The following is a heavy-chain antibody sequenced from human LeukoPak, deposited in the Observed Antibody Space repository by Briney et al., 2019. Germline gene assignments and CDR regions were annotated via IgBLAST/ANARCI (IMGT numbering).Heavy chain of an antibody. V-gene: IGHV4-39*01. J-gene: IGHJ6*03. CDR2: IYYSETT. CDR1: GGSINTANYY. Sequence: RPSETLSLTCTVSGGSINTANYYWGWLRQPPGKGLEWIGSIYYSETTYDNPSLKSQVTISIETSKNQFSLRLSSVTASDTAVYYCARQRADYYYYYVDVWGEGTTVAVS. CDR3: ARQRADYYYYYVDV.